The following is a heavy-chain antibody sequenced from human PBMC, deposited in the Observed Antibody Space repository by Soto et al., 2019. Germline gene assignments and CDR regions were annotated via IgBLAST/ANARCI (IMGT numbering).Heavy chain of an antibody. V-gene: IGHV1-8*01. CDR2: MNPGSGNT. Sequence: VASVKVSCKASGYTFTNYEINWVRQATGQGLEWMGWMNPGSGNTGYAHKLQGRVTMTRNISISTAYMELSRLGSDDTAIYYCARMASSGSLNWFDPWGQGTLVTVSS. D-gene: IGHD3-10*01. J-gene: IGHJ5*02. CDR3: ARMASSGSLNWFDP. CDR1: GYTFTNYE.